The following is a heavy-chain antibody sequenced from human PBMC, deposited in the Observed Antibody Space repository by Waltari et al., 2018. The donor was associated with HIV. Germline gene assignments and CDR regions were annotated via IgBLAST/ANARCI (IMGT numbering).Heavy chain of an antibody. CDR1: GGSISSSSYY. Sequence: QLQLQESGPGLVKPSETLSLTCTVSGGSISSSSYYWGWIRQPPGKGLEWIGSIYYSGSTYYNPSLKSRVTISVDTSKNQFSLKLSSVTAADTAVYYCARDYCSGGSCDPYFDYWGQGTLVTVSS. CDR2: IYYSGST. J-gene: IGHJ4*02. V-gene: IGHV4-39*02. CDR3: ARDYCSGGSCDPYFDY. D-gene: IGHD2-15*01.